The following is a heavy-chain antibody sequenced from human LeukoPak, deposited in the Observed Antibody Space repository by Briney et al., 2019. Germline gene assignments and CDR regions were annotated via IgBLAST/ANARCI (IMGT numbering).Heavy chain of an antibody. J-gene: IGHJ6*02. V-gene: IGHV3-23*01. Sequence: GGSLRLSCAASGFTFNNYVMTWVRQAPGKGLEWVSSISGRGGTTTYADSVKGRFTISRDNSKNTLYLQMNSLRAEDTAVYYCARDYWSSGSSGYYYYYGMDVWGQGTTVTVSS. CDR3: ARDYWSSGSSGYYYYYGMDV. CDR2: ISGRGGTT. CDR1: GFTFNNYV. D-gene: IGHD1-26*01.